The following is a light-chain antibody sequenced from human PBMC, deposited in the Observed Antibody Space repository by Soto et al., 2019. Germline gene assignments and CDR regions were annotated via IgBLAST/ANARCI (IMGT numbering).Light chain of an antibody. CDR1: SSDVGGYNY. V-gene: IGLV2-14*01. J-gene: IGLJ2*01. Sequence: QSALTQPASVSGSPGQSITISCTGTSSDVGGYNYVSWYQQHPDKAPKLMIYDVSNRPSGGSNRFSGSKSGNTASLTISGLQAEDEADYYCSSYTSSSTLVVFGGGTKLTVL. CDR2: DVS. CDR3: SSYTSSSTLVV.